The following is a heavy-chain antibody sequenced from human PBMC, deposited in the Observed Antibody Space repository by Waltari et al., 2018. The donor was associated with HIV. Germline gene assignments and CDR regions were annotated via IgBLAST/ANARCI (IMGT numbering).Heavy chain of an antibody. V-gene: IGHV4-39*07. D-gene: IGHD6-13*01. Sequence: QLQLQESGPGLVKPSETLSLTCTVSGGSIRSSSYYWGWIRQPPGKGREWIGSIYYSGSTYYNPSLKSRVTISVDTSKNQFSLKLSSVTAADTAVYYCARVTGPGYSSSWYDVLGRFDYWGQGTLVTVSS. CDR3: ARVTGPGYSSSWYDVLGRFDY. CDR1: GGSIRSSSYY. CDR2: IYYSGST. J-gene: IGHJ4*02.